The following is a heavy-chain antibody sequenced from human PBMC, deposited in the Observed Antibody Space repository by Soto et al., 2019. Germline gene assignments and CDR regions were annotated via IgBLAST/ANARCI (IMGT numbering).Heavy chain of an antibody. Sequence: QVQLQESGPGLVKPSGTLSLTCAVSGGSISSSNRWSWVRQTPGKGLEWIGEIYHSGSTNYNPSLKSRVTISVDKSKNPFSLKLSSVSAADTAVYYCARERAFGESSPGYYYYGMDVWGQGTTVTVSS. CDR3: ARERAFGESSPGYYYYGMDV. V-gene: IGHV4-4*02. J-gene: IGHJ6*02. D-gene: IGHD3-10*01. CDR2: IYHSGST. CDR1: GGSISSSNR.